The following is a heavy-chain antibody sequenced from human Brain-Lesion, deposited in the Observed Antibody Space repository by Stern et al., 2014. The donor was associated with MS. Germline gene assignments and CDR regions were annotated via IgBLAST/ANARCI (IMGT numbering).Heavy chain of an antibody. CDR2: IYTSGGT. CDR3: ARADYSVSGTTFDY. J-gene: IGHJ4*02. Sequence: VQLEESGPGLVRPSQTLSLTCTVSGGSITSGRYYWTWIRQTAGKGLEWIGRIYTSGGTNYNPSFESRVTISMDTSSNHFSLQLSSVTVADTAIYFCARADYSVSGTTFDYWGQGTLVAV. V-gene: IGHV4-61*02. D-gene: IGHD3-10*01. CDR1: GGSITSGRYY.